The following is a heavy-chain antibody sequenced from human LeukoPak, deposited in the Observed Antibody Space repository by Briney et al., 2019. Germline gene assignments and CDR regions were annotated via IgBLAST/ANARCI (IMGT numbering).Heavy chain of an antibody. Sequence: AASVKVSCKASGYTFTSYGISWVRQAPGQGLEWMGWISAYNGNTNYAQTLQGRVTMTTDTSTSTAYMELRSLRSDDTAGYYCARALAVAGKEGSDYWGQGTLVTVSS. CDR2: ISAYNGNT. CDR1: GYTFTSYG. J-gene: IGHJ4*02. V-gene: IGHV1-18*01. CDR3: ARALAVAGKEGSDY. D-gene: IGHD6-19*01.